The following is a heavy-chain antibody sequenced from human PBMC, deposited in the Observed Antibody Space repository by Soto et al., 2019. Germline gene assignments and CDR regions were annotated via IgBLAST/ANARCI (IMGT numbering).Heavy chain of an antibody. CDR3: ARLGAYYQAMDS. J-gene: IGHJ1*01. CDR1: GGSISSYY. V-gene: IGHV4-59*08. D-gene: IGHD3-22*01. CDR2: IYYSGST. Sequence: SETLSLTCTVSGGSISSYYWSWIRQPPGKGLEWIGYIYYSGSTNYNPSLKSRVTISVDTSKNQFSLKLTSVTAADTAVYFCARLGAYYQAMDSWGQGTLVTVSS.